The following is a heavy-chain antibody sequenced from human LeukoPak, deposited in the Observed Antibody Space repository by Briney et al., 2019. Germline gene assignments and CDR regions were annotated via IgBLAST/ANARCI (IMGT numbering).Heavy chain of an antibody. Sequence: SETLSLTCTVSGGSISSYYWSWIRQPPGKGLEWIGYIYYSGSTNYNPSLKSRVTISVDTSKNQFSLKLSSVTAADTAVYYCARRGAGDRRGYYYFDYWGQGTLVTVSS. CDR1: GGSISSYY. CDR2: IYYSGST. D-gene: IGHD2-21*01. J-gene: IGHJ4*02. V-gene: IGHV4-59*08. CDR3: ARRGAGDRRGYYYFDY.